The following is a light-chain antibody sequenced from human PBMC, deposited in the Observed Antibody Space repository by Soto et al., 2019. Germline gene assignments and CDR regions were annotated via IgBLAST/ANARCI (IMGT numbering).Light chain of an antibody. CDR2: DAS. J-gene: IGKJ5*01. Sequence: IVLTQSPGTLSLSPGERATLSCRASQALQRSFLAWYQHKPGQAPRLLIYDASNRATGIPARFSGSGSGTDFTLIISSLEPEDSAIYYCQQRSSWPPVFTFGQGTRLEIK. CDR1: QALQRSF. CDR3: QQRSSWPPVFT. V-gene: IGKV3-11*01.